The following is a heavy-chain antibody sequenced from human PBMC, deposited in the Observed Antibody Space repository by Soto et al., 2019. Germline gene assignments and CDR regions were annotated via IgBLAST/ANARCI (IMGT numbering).Heavy chain of an antibody. CDR1: GGSISSYY. D-gene: IGHD6-13*01. V-gene: IGHV4-59*01. J-gene: IGHJ4*02. CDR2: IYYSGST. Sequence: SETLSLTCTVSGGSISSYYWSWIRQPPGKGLEWIGYIYYSGSTNYNPSLKSRVTISVDTSKNQFSLKLSSVTAADTAVYYCAREVGSSWYYFDYWGQGTLVTVS. CDR3: AREVGSSWYYFDY.